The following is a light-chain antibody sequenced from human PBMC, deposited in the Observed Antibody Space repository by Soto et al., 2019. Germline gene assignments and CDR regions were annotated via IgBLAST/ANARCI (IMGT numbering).Light chain of an antibody. V-gene: IGKV3-20*01. CDR2: GAS. Sequence: ENVLTQSPGTLSLSPGERATLSCRASQSVSSSFLGWYQQKPGQAPRLLIYGASSRATGIPDRFSGSESGTDFTLTISRLEPEDFAVYYCQQYRSLITFGQGTRLEIK. J-gene: IGKJ5*01. CDR3: QQYRSLIT. CDR1: QSVSSSF.